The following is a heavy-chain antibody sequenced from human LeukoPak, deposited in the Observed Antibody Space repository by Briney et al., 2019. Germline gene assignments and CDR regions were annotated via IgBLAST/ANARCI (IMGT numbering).Heavy chain of an antibody. Sequence: PGGSLRLSCAASGFTFSNYWMNWVRQAPGKGLEWVANIKQGGSETYYVDSVKGRFTISRDNAKNSLYLQMNGRRAEDTAVYYCARDLRVRGVILLFDYWGQGTLVTVSS. CDR3: ARDLRVRGVILLFDY. J-gene: IGHJ4*02. D-gene: IGHD3-10*01. CDR1: GFTFSNYW. CDR2: IKQGGSET. V-gene: IGHV3-7*01.